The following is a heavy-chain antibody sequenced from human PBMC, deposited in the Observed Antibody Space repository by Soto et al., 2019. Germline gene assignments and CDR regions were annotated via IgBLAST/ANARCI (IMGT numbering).Heavy chain of an antibody. D-gene: IGHD3-3*01. V-gene: IGHV4-39*01. CDR3: ARQSSITIFGVVMGWFDP. CDR2: IYYSGST. Sequence: SETLSLTCTVSGGSISSSSYYWGWIRQPPGKGLEWIGSIYYSGSTYYNPSLKSRVTISVDTSKNQFSLKLSSVTAADTAVYYCARQSSITIFGVVMGWFDPWGQGTLVTVSS. J-gene: IGHJ5*02. CDR1: GGSISSSSYY.